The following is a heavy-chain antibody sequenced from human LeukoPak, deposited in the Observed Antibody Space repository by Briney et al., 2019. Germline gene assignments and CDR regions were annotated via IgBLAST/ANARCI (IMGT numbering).Heavy chain of an antibody. Sequence: SETLSLTCAVYGGSFSGYYWSWIRQPPGKGLEWIGEINHSGSTTYNPSLKSRVTISVDTSKNQFSLKLSSVTAADTAVYYCARGTPELDYWGQGTLVTVSS. CDR1: GGSFSGYY. V-gene: IGHV4-34*01. CDR3: ARGTPELDY. CDR2: INHSGST. J-gene: IGHJ4*02.